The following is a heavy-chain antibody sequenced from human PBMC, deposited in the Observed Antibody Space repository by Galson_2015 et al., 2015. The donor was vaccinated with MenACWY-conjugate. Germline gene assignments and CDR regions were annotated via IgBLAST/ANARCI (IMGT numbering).Heavy chain of an antibody. CDR1: GFTFSGYA. CDR2: ISGTGGTI. V-gene: IGHV3-23*01. J-gene: IGHJ4*02. CDR3: AKKFGNSSWFRGFDS. D-gene: IGHD6-13*01. Sequence: SLRLSCAASGFTFSGYAMTWVRQAPGKGLEWVSVISGTGGTIYYAESVKGRFTISRDNSKNTLFLEMNSLRAEDTAVYYCAKKFGNSSWFRGFDSWGQGTLVTVSS.